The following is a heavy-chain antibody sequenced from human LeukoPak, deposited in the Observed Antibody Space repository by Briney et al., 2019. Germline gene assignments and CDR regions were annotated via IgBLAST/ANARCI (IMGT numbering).Heavy chain of an antibody. D-gene: IGHD5-24*01. CDR2: ISTSGSIK. Sequence: GGSLRLSCAASGFTFDDYGMSWDRQAPGKGLEWVSFISTSGSIKYYAESVKGRFTISRDNTKNSLYLQMNSLRAEDTALYYCARGRDGHKQNPDYWGQGTLVTVSS. J-gene: IGHJ4*02. CDR3: ARGRDGHKQNPDY. CDR1: GFTFDDYG. V-gene: IGHV3-48*03.